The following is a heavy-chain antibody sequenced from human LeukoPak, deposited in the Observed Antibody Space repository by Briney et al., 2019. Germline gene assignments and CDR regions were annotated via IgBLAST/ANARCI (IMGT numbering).Heavy chain of an antibody. V-gene: IGHV3-23*01. CDR3: AKKGGVLLWFGELPYYFDY. CDR2: IFPSGGEI. Sequence: PGGSLRLSCAASGFTFSTFAMIWVRQPPGKGLEWVSSIFPSGGEIHYADSVRGRFTISRDNSKSTLSLQMNSLRAGDTAVYYCAKKGGVLLWFGELPYYFDYWGQGTLVTVSP. J-gene: IGHJ4*02. D-gene: IGHD3-10*01. CDR1: GFTFSTFA.